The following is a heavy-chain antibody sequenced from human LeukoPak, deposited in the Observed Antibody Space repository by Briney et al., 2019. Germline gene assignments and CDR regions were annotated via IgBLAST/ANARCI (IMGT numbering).Heavy chain of an antibody. CDR2: IYSNGIT. V-gene: IGHV4-4*07. Sequence: PSETLPLTCTVSGGSISSYPWSWIRQAAGKGLEWVGRIYSNGITNYNPSLKSRVTISADTSKNQLSLNLNSVTAADTALYYCARGSGWLDCWGQGTLVTVSS. J-gene: IGHJ4*02. CDR3: ARGSGWLDC. D-gene: IGHD6-19*01. CDR1: GGSISSYP.